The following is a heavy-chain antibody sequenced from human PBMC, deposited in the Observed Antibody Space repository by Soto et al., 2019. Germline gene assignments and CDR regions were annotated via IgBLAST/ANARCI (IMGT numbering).Heavy chain of an antibody. Sequence: GGSLRLSCAASGFTLSDYGMSWVRQAPGKGLEWVSSISGSGGSTYYADSVKGRFTISRDNSKNTLSLQMNSLRADDTAIYYCARGTFGPDYWGQGTLVTVSS. CDR3: ARGTFGPDY. CDR2: ISGSGGST. CDR1: GFTLSDYG. J-gene: IGHJ4*02. D-gene: IGHD3-10*01. V-gene: IGHV3-23*01.